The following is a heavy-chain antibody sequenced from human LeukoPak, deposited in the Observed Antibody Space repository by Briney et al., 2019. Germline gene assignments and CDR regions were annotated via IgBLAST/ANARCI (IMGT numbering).Heavy chain of an antibody. CDR2: IYYSGST. V-gene: IGHV4-59*08. CDR3: ARHRRYYYDSSGYYLGIGAFDI. D-gene: IGHD3-22*01. J-gene: IGHJ3*02. Sequence: SETLSLTCTVSGGSISSYYWSWIRQPPGKGLEWVGYIYYSGSTNYDPSLKSRVTISVDTSKNQFSLKLSSVTAADTAVYSCARHRRYYYDSSGYYLGIGAFDIWGQGTMVTVSS. CDR1: GGSISSYY.